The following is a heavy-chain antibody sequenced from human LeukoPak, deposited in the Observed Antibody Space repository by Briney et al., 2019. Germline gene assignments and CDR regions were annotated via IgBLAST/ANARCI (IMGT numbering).Heavy chain of an antibody. CDR3: ARVGGYNSPFVY. Sequence: NTSETLSLTCTVSGGSISSYYWSWIRQPPGKGLEWIGYIYYSGSTNYNPSLKSRVTISVDTSKNQFSLKLSSVTAADTAVYYCARVGGYNSPFVYWGQGTLVTVSS. CDR1: GGSISSYY. V-gene: IGHV4-59*01. CDR2: IYYSGST. D-gene: IGHD5-24*01. J-gene: IGHJ4*02.